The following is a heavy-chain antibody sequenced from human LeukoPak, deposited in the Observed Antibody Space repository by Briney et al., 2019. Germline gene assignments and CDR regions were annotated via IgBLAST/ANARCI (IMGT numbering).Heavy chain of an antibody. D-gene: IGHD5-18*01. V-gene: IGHV4-38-2*02. CDR1: GYSISSGYY. J-gene: IGHJ5*02. CDR3: ARALVRYSYGRGWFDP. Sequence: SETLSLTCTVSGYSISSGYYWGWIRPPPGKGLEWIGSIYHSGSTYYNPSLKSRVTISVDTSKNQFSLKLSSVTAADTAVYYCARALVRYSYGRGWFDPWGQGTLVTVSS. CDR2: IYHSGST.